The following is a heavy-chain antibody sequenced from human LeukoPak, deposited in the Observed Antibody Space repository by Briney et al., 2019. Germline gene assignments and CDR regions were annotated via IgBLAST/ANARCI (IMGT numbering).Heavy chain of an antibody. D-gene: IGHD2-21*02. V-gene: IGHV3-23*01. J-gene: IGHJ4*02. CDR2: ISGSGGST. CDR3: TVPRRLLFAYFDY. CDR1: GFTFSSYA. Sequence: GGSLRLSCAASGFTFSSYAMSWVRQAPGKGLEWVSAISGSGGSTYYADSVKGRFTISRDNSKNTLYLQMNSLRAEDTAVYYCTVPRRLLFAYFDYWDQGTLVTVSS.